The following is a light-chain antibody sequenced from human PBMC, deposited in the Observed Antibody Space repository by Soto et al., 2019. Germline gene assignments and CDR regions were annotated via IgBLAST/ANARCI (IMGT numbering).Light chain of an antibody. Sequence: EIVLTQSPATLSLSPGERATLSCRASQSVSSYLAWYQQKPGQVPRLVIYDASNRATGSPGRFSGSGSGTAFPPTISSLEPEDFGVYYCQQRSSWPRTFGQGTKVEIK. CDR2: DAS. V-gene: IGKV3-11*01. CDR3: QQRSSWPRT. CDR1: QSVSSY. J-gene: IGKJ1*01.